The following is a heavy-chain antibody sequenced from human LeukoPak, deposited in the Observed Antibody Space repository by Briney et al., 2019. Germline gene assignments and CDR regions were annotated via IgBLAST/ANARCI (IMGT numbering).Heavy chain of an antibody. CDR1: GYTFTGYF. V-gene: IGHV1-2*06. CDR3: ARGPLYSYGIIDY. CDR2: INPNNGDT. J-gene: IGHJ4*02. Sequence: ASVKVSCKASGYTFTGYFLHWVRQAPGQGLEWMGRINPNNGDTNYAQNLQGRVTMTRDTSISTAYMELSRLRSDDTAVYFCARGPLYSYGIIDYWAQGTLVTVSS. D-gene: IGHD5-18*01.